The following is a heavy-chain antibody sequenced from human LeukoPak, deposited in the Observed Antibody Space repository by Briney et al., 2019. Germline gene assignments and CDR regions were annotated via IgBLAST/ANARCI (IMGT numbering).Heavy chain of an antibody. Sequence: GGSLRLSCAASGFTFSNYAIHWVRQAPGKGLEWVSIVGGSGVKTYYADSVKGRFTISRDNSKNTVYLQMNSLRAEDTAVYYCAKCDQHYDILTGYYKAEYFQHWGQGTLVTVSS. CDR1: GFTFSNYA. D-gene: IGHD3-9*01. CDR2: VGGSGVKT. CDR3: AKCDQHYDILTGYYKAEYFQH. J-gene: IGHJ1*01. V-gene: IGHV3-23*01.